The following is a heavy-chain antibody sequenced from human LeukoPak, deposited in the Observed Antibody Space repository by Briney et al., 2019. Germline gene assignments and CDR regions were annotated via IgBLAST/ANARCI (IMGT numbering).Heavy chain of an antibody. D-gene: IGHD3-22*01. CDR3: ASGPYYYDSSGTYYFDY. CDR2: IYYSGST. V-gene: IGHV4-59*08. Sequence: KSSETLSLTCTVSGGSISSYYWSWIRQPPGKGLEWIGYIYYSGSTNYNPSLKSRVTISVDTSKNQFSLKLSSVTAADTAVYYCASGPYYYDSSGTYYFDYWGQGTLVTVSS. J-gene: IGHJ4*02. CDR1: GGSISSYY.